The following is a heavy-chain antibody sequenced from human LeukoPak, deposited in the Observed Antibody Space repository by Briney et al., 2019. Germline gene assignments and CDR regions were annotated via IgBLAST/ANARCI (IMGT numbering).Heavy chain of an antibody. CDR2: ISHDGNNK. Sequence: GGSLRLSCAASGFTFSSYGMHWVRQAPGKGLEWVAVISHDGNNKYYGDSVKGRFTISRDNSKNTLDLQMNSLRAEDTAVYYCAKEGYYGSGSFPDYWGQGTLATVSS. CDR1: GFTFSSYG. J-gene: IGHJ4*02. V-gene: IGHV3-30*18. D-gene: IGHD3-10*01. CDR3: AKEGYYGSGSFPDY.